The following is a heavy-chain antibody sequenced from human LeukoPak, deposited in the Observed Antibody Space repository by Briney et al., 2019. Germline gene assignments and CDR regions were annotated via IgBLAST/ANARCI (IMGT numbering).Heavy chain of an antibody. V-gene: IGHV3-30*02. CDR2: IRYDGSNK. CDR1: GFIFSHYG. J-gene: IGHJ4*02. D-gene: IGHD3-10*01. CDR3: AKDRYYGSGSYYRIYYFDY. Sequence: GGSLRLSCAASGFIFSHYGFHWVRQTPGKGLEWVAFIRYDGSNKYYADSVKGRFTISRDNSKNTLYLQMNSLRAEDTAVYYCAKDRYYGSGSYYRIYYFDYWGQGTLVTVSS.